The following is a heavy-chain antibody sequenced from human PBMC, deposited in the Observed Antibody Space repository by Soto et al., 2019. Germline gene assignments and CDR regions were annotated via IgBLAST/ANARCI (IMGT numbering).Heavy chain of an antibody. D-gene: IGHD1-1*01. CDR2: IFWDDDT. CDR1: GLSLSTSGVG. V-gene: IGHV2-5*02. CDR3: ARSHWNHGWDS. J-gene: IGHJ4*02. Sequence: QITLKESGPTLVKPTQTLTLTCTFSGLSLSTSGVGVGWIRQPPGNALEWLALIFWDDDTRYSPSLKSRLTITKDTSKNQVVLTMTNMDPVDTATYFCARSHWNHGWDSWGQGTLVTVSS.